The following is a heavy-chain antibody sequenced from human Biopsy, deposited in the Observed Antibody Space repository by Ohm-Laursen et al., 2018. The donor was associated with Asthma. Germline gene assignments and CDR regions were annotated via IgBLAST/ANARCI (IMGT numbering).Heavy chain of an antibody. J-gene: IGHJ5*02. CDR1: GGSISSGDYY. CDR2: IYYSGST. V-gene: IGHV4-30-4*01. CDR3: ARTTYGDDGFDP. D-gene: IGHD4-17*01. Sequence: SQTLSLTCPVSGGSISSGDYYWSWIRQPPGKGLEWIGYIYYSGSTYYNPSLKSRVSISLDTSKNQFSLSLTSVTAADTAVYYCARTTYGDDGFDPWGQGTLVTVSS.